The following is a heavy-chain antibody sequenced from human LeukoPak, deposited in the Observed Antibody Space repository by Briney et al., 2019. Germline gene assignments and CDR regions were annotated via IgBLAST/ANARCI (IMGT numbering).Heavy chain of an antibody. CDR2: ISSSGGTI. J-gene: IGHJ4*02. Sequence: GGSLRLSCAASGFTFSSYEMNWVRQAPGKGLEWVSYISSSGGTINYEESVKGRFTISRDNAKNSLYLQMNSLRAEDTAVYYCARESFTFGGVIAPDFDYWGQGTLVTVSS. CDR1: GFTFSSYE. V-gene: IGHV3-48*03. CDR3: ARESFTFGGVIAPDFDY. D-gene: IGHD3-16*02.